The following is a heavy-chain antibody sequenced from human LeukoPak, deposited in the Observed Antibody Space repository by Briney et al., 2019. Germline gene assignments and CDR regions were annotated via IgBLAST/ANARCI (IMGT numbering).Heavy chain of an antibody. CDR2: INHSGST. J-gene: IGHJ6*02. CDR1: GGSFSGYY. CDR3: PRAPQKWTYSYGYGPYYYGMDV. Sequence: SETLSLTCAVYGGSFSGYYWSWIRQPPGKGLEWIGEINHSGSTNYNPSLKSRVTISVDTSKNQFSLKLSSVTAADTAVYYCPRAPQKWTYSYGYGPYYYGMDVWGQGTTVTVSS. V-gene: IGHV4-34*01. D-gene: IGHD5-18*01.